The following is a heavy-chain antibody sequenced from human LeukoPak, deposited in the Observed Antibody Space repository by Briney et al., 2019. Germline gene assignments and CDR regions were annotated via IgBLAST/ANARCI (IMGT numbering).Heavy chain of an antibody. D-gene: IGHD5-18*01. CDR1: GGSLSGYY. J-gene: IGHJ4*02. CDR2: INHSGST. CDR3: ARGRIQLWPKSYYFDY. V-gene: IGHV4-34*01. Sequence: SETLSLTCAVYGGSLSGYYWSWIRQPPGKGLEWIGEINHSGSTNYNPSLKSRVTISVDTSKNQFSLKLSSVTAADTAVYYCARGRIQLWPKSYYFDYWGQGTLVTVSS.